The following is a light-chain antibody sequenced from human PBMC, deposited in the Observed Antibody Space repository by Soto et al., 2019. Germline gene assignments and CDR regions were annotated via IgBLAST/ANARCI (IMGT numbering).Light chain of an antibody. CDR2: GAF. Sequence: EIVRTQSPDTVSVSPGEGVTLSCRASQYVGTNLAWYQHKPGQAPSLLIYGAFTRATGVPARFSGGGSGTEFTLTISSLQSEDLAVYYCQEYSSWWTFGQGTKVEI. CDR1: QYVGTN. V-gene: IGKV3-15*01. J-gene: IGKJ1*01. CDR3: QEYSSWWT.